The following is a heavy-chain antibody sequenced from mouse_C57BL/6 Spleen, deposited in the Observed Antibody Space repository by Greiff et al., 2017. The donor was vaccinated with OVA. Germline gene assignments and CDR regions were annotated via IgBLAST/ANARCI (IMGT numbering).Heavy chain of an antibody. CDR3: SRSFTTVVARRYFDV. Sequence: QVQLQQSGAELMKPGASVKLSCKAPGYTFTGYWIAWVKQRPGPGLEWIGEILPGSGSTNYNEQFNGKATFTSDTSSNTAYRQLSSLTTEDSAIYYCSRSFTTVVARRYFDVWGTGTTVTVSS. CDR2: ILPGSGST. J-gene: IGHJ1*03. CDR1: GYTFTGYW. D-gene: IGHD1-1*01. V-gene: IGHV1-9*01.